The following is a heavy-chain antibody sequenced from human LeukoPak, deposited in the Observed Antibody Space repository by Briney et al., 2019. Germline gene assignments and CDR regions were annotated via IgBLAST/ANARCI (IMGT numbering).Heavy chain of an antibody. D-gene: IGHD6-13*01. Sequence: SETLSLTCTVSGGSINSHYWSWIRQPPGKGLEWIGYVFNGGSTNYNPSLKSRVTMSVDTSRDQFSLRLTSVTAADTAIYYCATRPAGSTWYGVFDYWSQGTLVTVSS. CDR3: ATRPAGSTWYGVFDY. V-gene: IGHV4-59*11. CDR2: VFNGGST. CDR1: GGSINSHY. J-gene: IGHJ4*02.